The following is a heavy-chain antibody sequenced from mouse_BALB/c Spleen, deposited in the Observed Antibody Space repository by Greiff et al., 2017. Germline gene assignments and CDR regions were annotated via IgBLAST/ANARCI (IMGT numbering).Heavy chain of an antibody. J-gene: IGHJ4*01. D-gene: IGHD2-1*01. CDR3: TKIYYGNIPYYAMDY. CDR2: ISSGGSYT. V-gene: IGHV5-6-4*01. Sequence: DVKLVESGGGLVKPGGSLKLSCAASGFTFSSYTMSWVRQTPEQRLEWVATISSGGSYTYYPDSVKGRFTISRDNAKNTLYLQMSSLKSEDTAMYYWTKIYYGNIPYYAMDYGGQGTSVTVSS. CDR1: GFTFSSYT.